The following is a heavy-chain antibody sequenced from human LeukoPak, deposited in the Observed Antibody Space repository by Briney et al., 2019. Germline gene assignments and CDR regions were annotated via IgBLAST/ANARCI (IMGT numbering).Heavy chain of an antibody. D-gene: IGHD6-13*01. CDR2: ISYDGSNK. J-gene: IGHJ4*02. V-gene: IGHV3-30*18. CDR3: AKDSWGVAAAGTEFDY. CDR1: GFTFSSYG. Sequence: PGGSLRLSCAASGFTFSSYGMHWVRQAPGKGLEWVAVISYDGSNKYYADSVKGRFTISRDNSKNTLYLQMNSLRAEDTAVYYCAKDSWGVAAAGTEFDYWGQGTLVTVSS.